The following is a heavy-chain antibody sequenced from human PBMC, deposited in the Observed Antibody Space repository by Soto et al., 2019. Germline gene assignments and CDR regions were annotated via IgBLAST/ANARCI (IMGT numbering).Heavy chain of an antibody. D-gene: IGHD1-26*01. J-gene: IGHJ4*02. CDR2: VNPNNGDT. V-gene: IGHV1-8*01. CDR1: GYTFSNYD. CDR3: AKVSGEGSARGFDY. Sequence: QVQLVQSGAELKKPGASVKVSCKASGYTFSNYDMNWVRQATGQGLEWIGWVNPNNGDTGYAQKFQGRVTLTTDISTTADYMELTSLRSEDTAIYYCAKVSGEGSARGFDYWGQGTLITVSS.